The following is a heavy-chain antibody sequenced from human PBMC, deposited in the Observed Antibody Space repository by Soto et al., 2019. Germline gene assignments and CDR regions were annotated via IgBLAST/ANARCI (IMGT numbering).Heavy chain of an antibody. Sequence: EVQLWESGGGLVQPGGSLRLSCAASGSTFSSYAMGWVRQVPGKGREWVSVISGSGDSTYYADSVKGRFTISRDNSKNTLYVQMNSLRAEDTAVYYCARELGYCSGGSCYMDGAFDFWGQGTMVTVSS. CDR1: GSTFSSYA. J-gene: IGHJ3*01. V-gene: IGHV3-23*01. CDR3: ARELGYCSGGSCYMDGAFDF. CDR2: ISGSGDST. D-gene: IGHD2-15*01.